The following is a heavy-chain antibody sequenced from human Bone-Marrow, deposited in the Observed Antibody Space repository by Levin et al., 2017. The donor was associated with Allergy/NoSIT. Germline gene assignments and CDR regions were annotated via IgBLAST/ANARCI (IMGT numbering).Heavy chain of an antibody. V-gene: IGHV1-2*02. CDR2: ISPNSGDT. D-gene: IGHD6-19*01. Sequence: GESLKISCKASGYTFASYYIHWVRQAPGQGLEWMGWISPNSGDTNIAPRFQGRVTMTRDTSTSTAFMELNGLRSDDTAVYYCTRGSSGYYRIDYWGQGTLVTVSS. CDR1: GYTFASYY. J-gene: IGHJ4*02. CDR3: TRGSSGYYRIDY.